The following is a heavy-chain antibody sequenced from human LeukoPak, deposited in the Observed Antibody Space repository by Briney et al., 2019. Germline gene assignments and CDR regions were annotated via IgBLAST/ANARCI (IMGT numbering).Heavy chain of an antibody. J-gene: IGHJ4*02. Sequence: PGGTLRLSCAASGITFSSYSMTWVRQAPGKGLEWVSLISATGGTTYYADSVKGRFTISRDNAKNTLYLQMNSLRDEDTAVYYCARAGYYRFDYWGQGTLVTVSS. D-gene: IGHD2/OR15-2a*01. CDR1: GITFSSYS. CDR2: ISATGGTT. CDR3: ARAGYYRFDY. V-gene: IGHV3-23*01.